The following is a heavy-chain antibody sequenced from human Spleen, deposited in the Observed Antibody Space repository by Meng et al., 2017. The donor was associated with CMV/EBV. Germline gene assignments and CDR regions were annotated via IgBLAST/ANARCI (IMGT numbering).Heavy chain of an antibody. V-gene: IGHV4-30-4*08. CDR2: IYYSGDT. CDR3: ARGVINSNGWHKTYYYYGMDV. CDR1: GDSISNGDYY. D-gene: IGHD6-19*01. J-gene: IGHJ6*02. Sequence: LRLSCAVYGDSISNGDYYWSWMRQPPGKGLEWIGYIYYSGDTYDSPSLMSRVTISADTSKNQFSLKMSSVTAAATAVYYCARGVINSNGWHKTYYYYGMDVWGQGTPVTVS.